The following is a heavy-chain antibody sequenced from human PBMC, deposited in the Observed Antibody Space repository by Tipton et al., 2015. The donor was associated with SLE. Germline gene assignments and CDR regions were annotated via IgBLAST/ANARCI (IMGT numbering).Heavy chain of an antibody. J-gene: IGHJ3*02. V-gene: IGHV4-61*02. CDR1: GYSIGSGYY. CDR3: ARVVYSFSDAFDI. Sequence: TLSLTCTVSGYSIGSGYYWSWIRQPAGKGLEWIGRIYASGSTEYNPSLKSRVTISVDPSKNQFSLRLTSLTAADTAVYYCARVVYSFSDAFDIWGQGTLVTVSS. D-gene: IGHD6-13*01. CDR2: IYASGST.